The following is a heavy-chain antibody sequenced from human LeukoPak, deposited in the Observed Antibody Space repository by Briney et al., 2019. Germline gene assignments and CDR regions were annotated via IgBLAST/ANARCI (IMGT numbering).Heavy chain of an antibody. V-gene: IGHV6-1*01. CDR2: TYYRSKWYT. D-gene: IGHD6-19*01. CDR1: GESVSSKNGA. Sequence: SQTLSVTCDISGESVSSKNGAWNWIRQSPSRGLEWLGRTYYRSKWYTDYAVSMNGRITISPDTPKNQFSLQFYSVTPDDTAVYYCARDVGTSGWHTFDYWGQGTLVTVSS. J-gene: IGHJ4*02. CDR3: ARDVGTSGWHTFDY.